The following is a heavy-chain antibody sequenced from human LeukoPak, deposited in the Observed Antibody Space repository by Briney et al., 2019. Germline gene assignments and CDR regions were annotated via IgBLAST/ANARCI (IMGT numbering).Heavy chain of an antibody. Sequence: PGGSLRLSCSASGFTFSSYAMLWVRQAAGKGLEYVSTISSNGGSTYYADSVKGRFTISRDNSKNTLYLQMSSLRAEDTAVYYCVKGGIVVLISAFDIWGQGTMVTVSS. D-gene: IGHD3-22*01. J-gene: IGHJ3*02. CDR2: ISSNGGST. V-gene: IGHV3-64D*06. CDR3: VKGGIVVLISAFDI. CDR1: GFTFSSYA.